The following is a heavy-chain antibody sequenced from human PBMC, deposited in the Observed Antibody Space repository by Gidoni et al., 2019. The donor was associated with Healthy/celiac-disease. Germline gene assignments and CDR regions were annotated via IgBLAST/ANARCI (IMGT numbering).Heavy chain of an antibody. CDR3: ARGIAVAGTRWFDP. Sequence: QVQLQQSGPDTVKPSQTLSLTCTISGDSVSINSAAWNWIRQSPSRGLEWLGRTYYRSKLYNDYAVSVKSRITINPDTSKNQFSLQLNSVTPEDTAVYYCARGIAVAGTRWFDPWGQGTLVTVSS. CDR2: TYYRSKLYN. J-gene: IGHJ5*02. CDR1: GDSVSINSAA. V-gene: IGHV6-1*01. D-gene: IGHD6-19*01.